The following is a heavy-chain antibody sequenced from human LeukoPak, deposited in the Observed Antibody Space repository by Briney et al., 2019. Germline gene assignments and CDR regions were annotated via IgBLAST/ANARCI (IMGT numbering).Heavy chain of an antibody. J-gene: IGHJ2*01. CDR3: ARGRINTMVRGVIPRWYFDL. V-gene: IGHV4-34*01. CDR2: INHSGST. D-gene: IGHD3-10*01. Sequence: PSETLSLTCAVYGGSFSGYYWSWIRQPPGKGLEWIGEINHSGSTNYNPSLKSRVTISVDTSKNQFSLKLSSVTAADTAVYYCARGRINTMVRGVIPRWYFDLWGRGTLVTVSS. CDR1: GGSFSGYY.